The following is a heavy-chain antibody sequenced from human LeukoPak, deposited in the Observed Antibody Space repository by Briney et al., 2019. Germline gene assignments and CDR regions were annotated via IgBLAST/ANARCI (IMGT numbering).Heavy chain of an antibody. Sequence: GGSLRLSCAASGFTFSSYSMNWVRQAPGKGLEWVSAIISSSSYIYYTDSVKGRFTISRDNAKNSLYLQMNSLRAKDTAVYYCASALHPRYNWNYVFWFDPWGQGTLVTVSS. V-gene: IGHV3-21*01. J-gene: IGHJ5*02. CDR1: GFTFSSYS. CDR2: IISSSSYI. D-gene: IGHD1-7*01. CDR3: ASALHPRYNWNYVFWFDP.